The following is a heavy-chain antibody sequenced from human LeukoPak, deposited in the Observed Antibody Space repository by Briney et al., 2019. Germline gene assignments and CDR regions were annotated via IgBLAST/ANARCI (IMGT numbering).Heavy chain of an antibody. D-gene: IGHD3-10*01. Sequence: SETLSLTCTVSGGSFTSFYWSWVRQPAGKGLERIGHFFSSGTSSGTTKYNPSFESRATISVDKSKNQFSLKLTSVTAADAAVYYCARYSGIYGHDNWGQGTLVTVSS. J-gene: IGHJ4*02. V-gene: IGHV4-4*07. CDR3: ARYSGIYGHDN. CDR1: GGSFTSFY. CDR2: FFSSGTSSGTT.